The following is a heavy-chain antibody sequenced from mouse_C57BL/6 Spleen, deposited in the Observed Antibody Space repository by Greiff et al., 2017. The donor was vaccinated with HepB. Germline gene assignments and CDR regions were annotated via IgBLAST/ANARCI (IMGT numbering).Heavy chain of an antibody. J-gene: IGHJ3*01. Sequence: EVKLMESGGGSVQPGASLRLSCAASGFTFNDYQMSWVRQAPGKAPEWLALIRNKANGNTTEYTASVKGRFTISRDNSQNILYLQMNTLRAEDSATYYCVKAVASGSSYAWFAYWGQGTLVTVSA. CDR3: VKAVASGSSYAWFAY. CDR2: IRNKANGNTT. D-gene: IGHD1-1*01. V-gene: IGHV7-4*01. CDR1: GFTFNDYQ.